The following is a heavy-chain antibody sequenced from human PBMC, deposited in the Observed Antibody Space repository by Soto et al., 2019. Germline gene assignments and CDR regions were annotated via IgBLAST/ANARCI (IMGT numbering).Heavy chain of an antibody. D-gene: IGHD3-9*01. CDR1: GFSLSTSGVG. J-gene: IGHJ5*02. CDR2: IYWDDDK. V-gene: IGHV2-5*02. CDR3: AHSPYLTGMFDP. Sequence: QITLKESGPTLVKPTQTLTLTCTFSGFSLSTSGVGVGWIRQPPGKALEWLALIYWDDDKRYSPSLKSRLTTXKXXSKTQVVLTMTNMDPVDTATYYCAHSPYLTGMFDPWGQGTLVTVSS.